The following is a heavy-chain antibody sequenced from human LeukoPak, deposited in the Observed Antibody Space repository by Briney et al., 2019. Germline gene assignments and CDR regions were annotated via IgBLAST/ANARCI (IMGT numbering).Heavy chain of an antibody. CDR2: IRSKANSYAT. CDR3: ASTSGWYEPIDY. CDR1: GFTFSGSA. D-gene: IGHD6-19*01. Sequence: PGGSLRLSCAASGFTFSGSAMHWVRQASGKGLEWVGRIRSKANSYATAYAASVKGRFTISRDDSKNTAYLQMNSLRAEDTAVYYCASTSGWYEPIDYWGQGTLVTVSS. V-gene: IGHV3-73*01. J-gene: IGHJ4*02.